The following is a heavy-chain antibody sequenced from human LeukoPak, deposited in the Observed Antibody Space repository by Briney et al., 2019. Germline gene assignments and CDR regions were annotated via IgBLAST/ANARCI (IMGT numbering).Heavy chain of an antibody. Sequence: GGSLRLSCAASGFTFSTYWMHWVRQAPGKGLVWLSCINNDGSSATYADSVKGRFTISGDNAKNTLYLQMNSLRAEDTAVYYCARAPDKIGYCSGTTCPSWGQGTLVTVSS. CDR1: GFTFSTYW. D-gene: IGHD2-2*01. V-gene: IGHV3-74*01. CDR3: ARAPDKIGYCSGTTCPS. J-gene: IGHJ4*02. CDR2: INNDGSSA.